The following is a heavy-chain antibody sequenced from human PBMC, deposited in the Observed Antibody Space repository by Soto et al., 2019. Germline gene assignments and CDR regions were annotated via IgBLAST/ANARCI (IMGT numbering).Heavy chain of an antibody. Sequence: SVQVTCKASGSTFSSYGITWVRQAPGQGHEWMGGIIPMFGTVNYVQKFQGRVTITADESTSTAYMELSSLRSEDTAVYYCARYRTYYYILIFSVMFVWGR. J-gene: IGHJ2*01. D-gene: IGHD3-9*01. CDR3: ARYRTYYYILIFSVMFV. CDR1: GSTFSSYG. V-gene: IGHV1-69*13. CDR2: IIPMFGTV.